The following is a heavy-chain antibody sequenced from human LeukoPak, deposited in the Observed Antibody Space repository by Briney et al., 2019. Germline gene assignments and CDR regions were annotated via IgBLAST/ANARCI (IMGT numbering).Heavy chain of an antibody. CDR1: GFTFDDYA. D-gene: IGHD6-19*01. V-gene: IGHV3-43*02. Sequence: PVGSLRLSCAASGFTFDDYAMHWVRQAPGKGLEWVSLISGDGGSTYYADSVKGRFTISRDNSKNSLYLQMNSLRTEDTALYYCAKDHSVLQWLGDFDYWGQGTLVTVSS. CDR2: ISGDGGST. CDR3: AKDHSVLQWLGDFDY. J-gene: IGHJ4*02.